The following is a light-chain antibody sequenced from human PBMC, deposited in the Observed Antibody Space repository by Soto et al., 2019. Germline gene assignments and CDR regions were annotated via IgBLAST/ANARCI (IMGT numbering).Light chain of an antibody. J-gene: IGKJ5*01. CDR2: DVS. CDR3: QQYNDSLMT. V-gene: IGKV1-5*01. Sequence: DIQMTQSPSALSASVGDRVTITCRASQSISNWLAWYQQKPGKAPKLLIYDVSSLESGVPSRFSGSGSGTKFTLTIRSLQPEDSATYHCQQYNDSLMTFGQGTRLEI. CDR1: QSISNW.